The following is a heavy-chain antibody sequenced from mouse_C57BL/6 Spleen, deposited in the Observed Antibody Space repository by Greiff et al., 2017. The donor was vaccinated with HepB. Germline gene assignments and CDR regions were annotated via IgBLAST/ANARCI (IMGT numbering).Heavy chain of an antibody. D-gene: IGHD1-1*01. J-gene: IGHJ4*01. CDR1: GFTFSNYW. CDR3: TSFITTVVRDYYAMDY. CDR2: IRLKSDNYAT. Sequence: EVKLMESGGGLVQPGGSMKLSCVASGFTFSNYWMNWVRQSPEKGLEWVAQIRLKSDNYATHYAESVKGRFTISRDDSKSSVYLQMNNLRAEDTGIYYCTSFITTVVRDYYAMDYWGQGTSVTVSS. V-gene: IGHV6-3*01.